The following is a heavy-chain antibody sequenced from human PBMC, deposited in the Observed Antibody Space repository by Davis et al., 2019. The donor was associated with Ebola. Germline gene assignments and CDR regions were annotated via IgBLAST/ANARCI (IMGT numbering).Heavy chain of an antibody. J-gene: IGHJ6*02. V-gene: IGHV3-30*03. CDR2: ISYDGSDK. Sequence: GESLKISCAASGFTFSSYGMHWVRQAPGKGLEWVAVISYDGSDKYYADSVKGRFTISRDTSKNTLYLQMNSLRAEDTALYYCAREGKRLGYCTGSSCFGGTDFYYYYGMDVWGQGTTVTVSS. CDR1: GFTFSSYG. D-gene: IGHD2-15*01. CDR3: AREGKRLGYCTGSSCFGGTDFYYYYGMDV.